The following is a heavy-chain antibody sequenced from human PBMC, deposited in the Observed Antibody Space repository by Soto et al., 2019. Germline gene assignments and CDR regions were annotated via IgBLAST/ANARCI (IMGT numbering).Heavy chain of an antibody. CDR3: ARGPQFLEWP. D-gene: IGHD3-3*01. J-gene: IGHJ5*02. V-gene: IGHV3-74*01. CDR2: INSDGSST. CDR1: GFTFTRYW. Sequence: GGSLRLSCAASGFTFTRYWMHWVRQAPGKGLVWVSRINSDGSSTNYADSVKGRFTISRDNTKNTLYLQMNSLRAEDTAVYYCARGPQFLEWPWGQGTLVTVSS.